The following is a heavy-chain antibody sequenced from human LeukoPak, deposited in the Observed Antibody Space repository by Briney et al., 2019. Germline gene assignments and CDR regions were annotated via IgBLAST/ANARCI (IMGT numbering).Heavy chain of an antibody. V-gene: IGHV3-30-3*01. CDR1: GFTFSSYA. D-gene: IGHD1-26*01. Sequence: GGSLRLSCAASGFTFSSYAMHWVRQAPGKGLEWVAVISYDGSNKYYADSVKGRFTISRDNSKNTLYLQMNSLRAEDTAVYYCARGVGWELLQIDYWGQGTLVTVSS. J-gene: IGHJ4*02. CDR2: ISYDGSNK. CDR3: ARGVGWELLQIDY.